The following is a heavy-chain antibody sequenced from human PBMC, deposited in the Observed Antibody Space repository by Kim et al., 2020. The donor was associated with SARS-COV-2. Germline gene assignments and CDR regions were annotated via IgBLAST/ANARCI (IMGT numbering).Heavy chain of an antibody. J-gene: IGHJ5*02. CDR2: ISPTGDET. CDR3: ANRLGGISWYEH. D-gene: IGHD3-16*01. CDR1: GFFFPRYA. Sequence: GGSLRLSCAASGFFFPRYAMSWVRQAPGKGLEWVSAISPTGDETFYADSVKGRFTISRDDSKNTVYLQMNSLRADDTAVYYCANRLGGISWYEHWGQGAPITVSS. V-gene: IGHV3-23*01.